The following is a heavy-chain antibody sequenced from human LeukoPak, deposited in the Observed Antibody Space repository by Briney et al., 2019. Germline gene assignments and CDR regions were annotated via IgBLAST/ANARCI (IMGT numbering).Heavy chain of an antibody. J-gene: IGHJ5*02. CDR1: GGTFSSYA. CDR3: ARDSVDIVVVPAAINWFDP. Sequence: GSSVKVSCKASGGTFSSYAISWVRQAPGQGLEWMGGIIPIFGTANYAQKFQGRVTITADEPTSTAYMELSSLRSEDTAVYYCARDSVDIVVVPAAINWFDPWGQGTLVTVSS. CDR2: IIPIFGTA. D-gene: IGHD2-2*01. V-gene: IGHV1-69*01.